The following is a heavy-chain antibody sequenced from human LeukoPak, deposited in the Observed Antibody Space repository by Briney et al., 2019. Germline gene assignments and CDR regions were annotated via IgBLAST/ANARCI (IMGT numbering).Heavy chain of an antibody. CDR2: ISYDGSNK. CDR1: GFTFSSYG. Sequence: PGRSLRLSCAASGFTFSSYGIRWVRQAPGKGLEWVAVISYDGSNKNYADSVKGRFTVSRDNSKNTLYLQMNSLRAEDTAVYYCARDYCSGGSCSDAFDIWGQGTMVTVSS. V-gene: IGHV3-30*03. CDR3: ARDYCSGGSCSDAFDI. D-gene: IGHD2-15*01. J-gene: IGHJ3*02.